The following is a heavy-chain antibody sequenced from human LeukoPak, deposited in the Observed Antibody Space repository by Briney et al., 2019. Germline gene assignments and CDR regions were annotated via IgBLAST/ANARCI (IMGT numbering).Heavy chain of an antibody. Sequence: GGSLRLSCAASRFTFSSYAMSWVRQAPGKGLEWVSAISGSGGSTYYADSVKGRFTISRDNSKNTLYLQMNSLRAEDTAVYYCAKGQWFGELITWGQGTLVTVSS. CDR3: AKGQWFGELIT. CDR2: ISGSGGST. D-gene: IGHD3-10*01. CDR1: RFTFSSYA. J-gene: IGHJ5*02. V-gene: IGHV3-23*01.